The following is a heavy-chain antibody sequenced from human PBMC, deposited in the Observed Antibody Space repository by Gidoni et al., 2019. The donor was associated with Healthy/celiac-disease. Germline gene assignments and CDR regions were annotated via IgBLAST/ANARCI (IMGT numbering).Heavy chain of an antibody. CDR1: GFTFSSYA. CDR3: AKASTRLYYYGMDV. V-gene: IGHV3-23*01. CDR2: ISGSGGST. J-gene: IGHJ6*02. Sequence: EVQLLESGGGLVQPGGSLRLSCAASGFTFSSYAMSWVRQAPGTGLEWVSAISGSGGSTYYADSVKGRFTIYRDNSKNTLYLQMNSLRAEDTAVYYCAKASTRLYYYGMDVWGQGTTVTVSS.